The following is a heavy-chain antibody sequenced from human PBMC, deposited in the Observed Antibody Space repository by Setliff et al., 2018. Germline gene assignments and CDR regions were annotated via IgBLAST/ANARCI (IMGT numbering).Heavy chain of an antibody. CDR2: VYPTGST. D-gene: IGHD5-12*01. V-gene: IGHV4-61*02. Sequence: PSETLSLTCTVSGDSITSGSDSWNWIRQPAGRGLQWIGRVYPTGSTNYDPDLRSRVTMSVDTSKNQFSLMLTSVTAADTAMYYCARLGGLLVATMPFDYWGQGIPVTVSS. J-gene: IGHJ4*02. CDR1: GDSITSGSDS. CDR3: ARLGGLLVATMPFDY.